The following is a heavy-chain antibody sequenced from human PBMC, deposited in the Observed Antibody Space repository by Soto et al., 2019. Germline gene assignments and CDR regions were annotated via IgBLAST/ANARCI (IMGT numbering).Heavy chain of an antibody. CDR3: AHIPHYYQYDWFDP. J-gene: IGHJ5*02. D-gene: IGHD3-16*01. Sequence: QITLKESGPTLVKPTQTLTLTCTFSGFSLTTRGVGVGWIRQPPGKALECLALIYWDDDTRDSPSLQSRLSIAKDTSKNQVVLTMTNVDPVDTATYYCAHIPHYYQYDWFDPWGQGTLVSVSA. CDR2: IYWDDDT. V-gene: IGHV2-5*02. CDR1: GFSLTTRGVG.